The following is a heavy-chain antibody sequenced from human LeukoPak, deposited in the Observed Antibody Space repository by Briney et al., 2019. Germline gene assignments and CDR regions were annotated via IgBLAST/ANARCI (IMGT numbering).Heavy chain of an antibody. CDR1: GYTFTIYA. D-gene: IGHD5-24*01. Sequence: ASVTVSCKASGYTFTIYAMNWVRQAPGQGLEWMGWIHTNTGNPTYAQGFTGRFVFSLDTTISTAYLQISSLKAEDTAVYYCARVTTAGYNYNYYHYTDVWGKGTTITVSS. V-gene: IGHV7-4-1*02. J-gene: IGHJ6*03. CDR3: ARVTTAGYNYNYYHYTDV. CDR2: IHTNTGNP.